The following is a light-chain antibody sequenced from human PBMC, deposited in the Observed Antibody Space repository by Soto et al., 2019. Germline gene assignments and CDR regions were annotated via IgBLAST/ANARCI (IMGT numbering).Light chain of an antibody. J-gene: IGKJ5*01. Sequence: IRMTQSPSSFSASTGDRVTITCRASQGISSYLAWYQQKPGKAPKLLIYAASTLQSGVPSRFSGSGSGTDFTLTISCLQSEDFATYYCQQYYSYPITFAQGTRLEIK. CDR3: QQYYSYPIT. V-gene: IGKV1-8*01. CDR1: QGISSY. CDR2: AAS.